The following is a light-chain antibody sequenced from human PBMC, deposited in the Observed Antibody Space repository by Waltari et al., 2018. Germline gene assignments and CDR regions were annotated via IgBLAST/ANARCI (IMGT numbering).Light chain of an antibody. CDR1: NSDVDIFGR. Sequence: QSALTQPPSVSGSPGQSVIISCTGTNSDVDIFGRVSWYQQSPGTAPRLMIYEVSNRPSGVPDRLSGVKSGNTAPLTISGLQAEDEGDYYCSSHTSSSTWVFGGGTKVTVL. V-gene: IGLV2-18*02. CDR3: SSHTSSSTWV. J-gene: IGLJ3*02. CDR2: EVS.